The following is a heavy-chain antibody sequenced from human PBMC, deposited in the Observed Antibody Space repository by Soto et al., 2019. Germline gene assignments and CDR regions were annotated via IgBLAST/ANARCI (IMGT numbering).Heavy chain of an antibody. CDR2: ISGSGGST. CDR3: ANAYYYDSSGYYYGPFDY. Sequence: GGSLRLSCAASGFTFSSYAMSWVRQAPGKGLEWVSAISGSGGSTYYADSVKGRFTISRDNSKNTLYLQMNSLRAEDTAVYYCANAYYYDSSGYYYGPFDYWGQGTLVTVSS. CDR1: GFTFSSYA. D-gene: IGHD3-22*01. V-gene: IGHV3-23*01. J-gene: IGHJ4*02.